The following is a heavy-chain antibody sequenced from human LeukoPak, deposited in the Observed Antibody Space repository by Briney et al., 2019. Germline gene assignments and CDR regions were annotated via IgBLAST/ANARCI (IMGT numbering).Heavy chain of an antibody. Sequence: PSETLSLTCTVSGGSISSYYWSWIRQPPGKGLEWIGYIYYSGSTNYNPSLKSRVTISVDTSKNQFSLELSSVTAADTAVYYCARGVRPYYFDYWGQGTLVTVSS. D-gene: IGHD2-8*01. CDR1: GGSISSYY. V-gene: IGHV4-59*12. CDR2: IYYSGST. CDR3: ARGVRPYYFDY. J-gene: IGHJ4*02.